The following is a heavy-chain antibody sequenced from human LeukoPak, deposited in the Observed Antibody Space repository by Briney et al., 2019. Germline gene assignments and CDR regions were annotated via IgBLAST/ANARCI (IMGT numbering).Heavy chain of an antibody. Sequence: SGPTLVKPTQTLTLTCTFSGFSLSTSGVGVGWIRQPPGKALAWLALIYWDDDKRYSPSLKSRLTITKDTSKNQVVLTMTNMDPVDTATYYCAHSYYDSSGYFADAFDIWGQGTMVTVSS. J-gene: IGHJ3*02. CDR2: IYWDDDK. V-gene: IGHV2-5*02. D-gene: IGHD3-22*01. CDR1: GFSLSTSGVG. CDR3: AHSYYDSSGYFADAFDI.